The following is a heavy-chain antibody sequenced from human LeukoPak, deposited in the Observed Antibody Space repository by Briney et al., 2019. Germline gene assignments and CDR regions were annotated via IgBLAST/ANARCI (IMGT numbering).Heavy chain of an antibody. V-gene: IGHV1-69*13. Sequence: ASVKVSCKASGGTFSSYAISWVRQAPGQGLEWMEGTIPIFGTANYAQKFQGRVTITADESTSTAYMELSSLRSEDTAVYYCARESPESYSGSPRGAFDIWGQGTMVTVSS. CDR1: GGTFSSYA. CDR2: TIPIFGTA. CDR3: ARESPESYSGSPRGAFDI. D-gene: IGHD1-26*01. J-gene: IGHJ3*02.